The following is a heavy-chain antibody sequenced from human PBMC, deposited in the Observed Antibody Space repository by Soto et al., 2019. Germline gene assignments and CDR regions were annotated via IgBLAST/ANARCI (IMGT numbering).Heavy chain of an antibody. D-gene: IGHD1-26*01. J-gene: IGHJ5*02. CDR1: VFTFSTYW. CDR2: INSDGSIT. Sequence: EVQLEESGGDLVQPGGSLRLSCAASVFTFSTYWMHWVRQAPGKGLVWVSRINSDGSITTYADSVKGRFTISRDNSKNTLYLQMNSLRAEDTAVYYCARVATGSYSWRESWGQGTLVTVSS. CDR3: ARVATGSYSWRES. V-gene: IGHV3-74*03.